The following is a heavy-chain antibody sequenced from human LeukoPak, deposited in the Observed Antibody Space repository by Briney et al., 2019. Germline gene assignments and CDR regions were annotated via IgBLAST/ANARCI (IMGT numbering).Heavy chain of an antibody. CDR3: ARVQRFGGVSPVFDY. J-gene: IGHJ4*02. D-gene: IGHD3-16*01. CDR2: IYSGGST. CDR1: GFTVSSNY. Sequence: GGSLRLSCAASGFTVSSNYMSWVRQAPGKGLEWVSVIYSGGSTYYADSVKGRFTISRDNSKNTLYLQMNSLRAEDTAVYYCARVQRFGGVSPVFDYWGQGTLVTVSS. V-gene: IGHV3-53*01.